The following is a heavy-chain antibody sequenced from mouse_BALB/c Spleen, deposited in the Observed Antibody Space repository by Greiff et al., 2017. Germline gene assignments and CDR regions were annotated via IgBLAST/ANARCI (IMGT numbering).Heavy chain of an antibody. D-gene: IGHD3-1*01. V-gene: IGHV1-14*01. CDR1: GYTFTSYV. CDR2: INPYNDGT. CDR3: AREARATSGWAY. Sequence: EVKLMESGPELVKPGASVKMSCKASGYTFTSYVMHWVKQKPGQGLEWIGYINPYNDGTKYNEKFKGKATLTSDKSSSTAYMELSSLTSEDSAVYYCAREARATSGWAYWGQGTLVTVSA. J-gene: IGHJ3*01.